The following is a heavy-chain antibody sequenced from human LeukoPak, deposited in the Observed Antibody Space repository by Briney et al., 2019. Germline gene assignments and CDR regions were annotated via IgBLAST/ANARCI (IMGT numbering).Heavy chain of an antibody. Sequence: GGSLRLSCAASGFTFSSYAMSWIRQAPGKGLEWVSYISSSGSTIYYADSVKGRFTISRDNAKNSLYLQMNSLRAEDTAVYYCARGFYQRSHDTDDYYYYYYMDVWGKGTTVTISS. CDR1: GFTFSSYA. CDR3: ARGFYQRSHDTDDYYYYYYMDV. V-gene: IGHV3-11*01. D-gene: IGHD1-1*01. J-gene: IGHJ6*03. CDR2: ISSSGSTI.